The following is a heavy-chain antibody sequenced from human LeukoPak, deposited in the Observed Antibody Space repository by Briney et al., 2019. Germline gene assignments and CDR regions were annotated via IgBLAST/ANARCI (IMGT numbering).Heavy chain of an antibody. CDR3: AKEDFRDHTTGFDS. V-gene: IGHV3-21*04. CDR1: GFTFSSYS. D-gene: IGHD1-1*01. Sequence: GGSLRLSCAASGFTFSSYSMNWVRQAPGKGLEWVSSISSSSSYIYYADSVKGRFTISRDNAKNSLYLQMNSLRAEDTAIYYCAKEDFRDHTTGFDSWGQGTLVTVSS. CDR2: ISSSSSYI. J-gene: IGHJ5*01.